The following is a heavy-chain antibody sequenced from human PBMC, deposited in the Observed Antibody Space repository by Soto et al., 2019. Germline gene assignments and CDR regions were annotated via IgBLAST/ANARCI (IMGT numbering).Heavy chain of an antibody. D-gene: IGHD2-2*02. CDR1: GYTFTTYA. J-gene: IGHJ4*02. CDR3: ARDKGYCSGTTCYNPLFDY. Sequence: QVQLVQSGVEVKKPGASVTVSCKASGYTFTTYAMHWVRQAPGQRLEWMGWINAGNGNTKYSQSFQGRVTITRDTSAGTAYMELSSLRSEDTAVYYCARDKGYCSGTTCYNPLFDYWGQGTLVTVSS. V-gene: IGHV1-3*01. CDR2: INAGNGNT.